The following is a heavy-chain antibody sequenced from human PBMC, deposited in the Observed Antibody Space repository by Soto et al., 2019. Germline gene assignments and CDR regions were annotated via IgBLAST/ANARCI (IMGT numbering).Heavy chain of an antibody. D-gene: IGHD2-2*01. Sequence: PGKGLVWVSHINSDGSSTSHADSVKGRFTISRDNAKNTLYLQMNSLRAEDTAVYYCARAGLGYCTSTSCHPGFDIWGQGTMVTVSS. CDR3: ARAGLGYCTSTSCHPGFDI. V-gene: IGHV3-74*01. CDR2: INSDGSST. J-gene: IGHJ3*02.